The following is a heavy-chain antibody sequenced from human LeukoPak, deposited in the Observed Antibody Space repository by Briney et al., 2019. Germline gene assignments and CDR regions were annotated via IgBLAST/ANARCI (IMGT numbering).Heavy chain of an antibody. CDR1: GFTFSSYA. V-gene: IGHV3-30-3*01. D-gene: IGHD3-10*01. CDR3: XXXXXXTKYGSGKFDY. Sequence: GGSLRLSCAASGFTFSSYAMHWVRQAPGKGLEWVAVISYDGSNKYYADSVKGRFTISRDSSKNTLYLQMNSLRAEDTAVYYXXXXXXXTKYGSGKFDYWGQGTLVTVSS. J-gene: IGHJ4*02. CDR2: ISYDGSNK.